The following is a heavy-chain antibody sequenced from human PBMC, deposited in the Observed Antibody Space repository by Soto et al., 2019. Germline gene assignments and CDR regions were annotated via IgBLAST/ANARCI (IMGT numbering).Heavy chain of an antibody. V-gene: IGHV3-53*01. J-gene: IGHJ5*02. CDR2: IYSGGST. Sequence: EVPLVESGGGLIQPGGSLRLSCAASGFTVSSNYMSWVRQAPGKGLEWVSVIYSGGSTYYADSVKGRFTISRDNSKNTLYLQMNSLRAEDTAVYYCARSPAAAENWFDPWGQGTLVTVSS. D-gene: IGHD6-13*01. CDR1: GFTVSSNY. CDR3: ARSPAAAENWFDP.